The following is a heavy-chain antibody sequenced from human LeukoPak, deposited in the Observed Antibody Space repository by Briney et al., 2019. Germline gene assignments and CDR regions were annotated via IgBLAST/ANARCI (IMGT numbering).Heavy chain of an antibody. V-gene: IGHV1-69*13. CDR1: GGTFSSYA. CDR2: IIPIFGTA. Sequence: GASVTVSCKASGGTFSSYAISWVRQAPGQGLEWMGGIIPIFGTANYAQKFQGRVTITADESTSTAYMELSSLRSEDTAVYYCARRPGYCGGDCYFDYWGRGTLVTVSS. CDR3: ARRPGYCGGDCYFDY. J-gene: IGHJ4*02. D-gene: IGHD2-21*02.